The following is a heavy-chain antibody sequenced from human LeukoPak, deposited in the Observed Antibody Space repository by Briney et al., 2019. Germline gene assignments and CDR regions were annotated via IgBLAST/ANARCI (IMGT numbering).Heavy chain of an antibody. CDR2: ISGSGGST. Sequence: GGSLRLSCAASGFTFSSYAMSWVRQAPGKGLEWVSAISGSGGSTYYADSVKGRFTISRDNSKNTLYLQMNSLRAEDTAVYYCTTETGGNTRGSDYWGQGTLVTVSS. D-gene: IGHD1-1*01. J-gene: IGHJ4*02. V-gene: IGHV3-23*01. CDR1: GFTFSSYA. CDR3: TTETGGNTRGSDY.